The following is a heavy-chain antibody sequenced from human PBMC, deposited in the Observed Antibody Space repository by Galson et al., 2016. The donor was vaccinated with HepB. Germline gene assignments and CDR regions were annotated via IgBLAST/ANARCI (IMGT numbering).Heavy chain of an antibody. J-gene: IGHJ3*01. CDR1: GYTFTDYG. CDR3: ARGYPNRFGPAHHVFDF. CDR2: ISPYNDNT. D-gene: IGHD2-2*02. V-gene: IGHV1-18*04. Sequence: SVKVSCKASGYTFTDYGINWVRQAPGQGLEWLGWISPYNDNTNFPQKFEGRALMSADTSTNTAFLDLRKLTSDDTAIYFCARGYPNRFGPAHHVFDFWGQGTLVTVS.